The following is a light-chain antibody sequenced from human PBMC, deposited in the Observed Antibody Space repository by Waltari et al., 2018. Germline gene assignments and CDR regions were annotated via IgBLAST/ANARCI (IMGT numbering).Light chain of an antibody. V-gene: IGKV1-5*03. Sequence: DTRLTQSPSTLSASVGDRVTMTCRASQSINMWLAWYQQKPGRAPTLLIYKASILQSGVPSRFSGSGSGTEFTLTIAGLRPDDIGTYYCQQYARYPETFGQGT. CDR3: QQYARYPET. CDR1: QSINMW. CDR2: KAS. J-gene: IGKJ2*01.